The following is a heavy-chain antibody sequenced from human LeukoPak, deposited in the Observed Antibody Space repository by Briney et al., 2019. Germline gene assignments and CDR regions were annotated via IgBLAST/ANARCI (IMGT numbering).Heavy chain of an antibody. Sequence: GGSLRLSCAASGFTFDDYGMSWVLRAPGKGLEWVSGINWNGGSTGYADSVKGRFTISRDNAKNSLYLQMNSLRAEDTALYHCARGRCSSASCVLDYWGQGTLVTVSS. J-gene: IGHJ4*02. V-gene: IGHV3-20*01. CDR2: INWNGGST. D-gene: IGHD2-2*01. CDR3: ARGRCSSASCVLDY. CDR1: GFTFDDYG.